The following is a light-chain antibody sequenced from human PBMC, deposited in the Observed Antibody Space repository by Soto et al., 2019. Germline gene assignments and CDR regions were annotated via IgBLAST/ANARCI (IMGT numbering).Light chain of an antibody. Sequence: AIPMTQSPSSLSVSVGARVTITCRASQAIRTELGWYQQKPGKAPRLLIYGAFSLQSGVPSRFSGSESGTHFTLTIRSLEAGDFASYYCLRDFKYPRMFGQGTKVEV. CDR3: LRDFKYPRM. V-gene: IGKV1-6*01. CDR2: GAF. J-gene: IGKJ1*01. CDR1: QAIRTE.